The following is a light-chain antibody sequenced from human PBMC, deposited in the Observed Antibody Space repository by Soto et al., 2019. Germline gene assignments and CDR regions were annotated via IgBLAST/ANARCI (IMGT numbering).Light chain of an antibody. V-gene: IGKV3-20*01. CDR3: QQYGRSPRT. J-gene: IGKJ1*01. Sequence: EIVLTQSPGTLSLSPGERATLSCRASESVTNSYLAWYQHKPGQAPRLLIYGASSRATGIPDRFSGSGSGTDFTLTISRLEPEDFAVYYCQQYGRSPRTFGQGTKVEIK. CDR2: GAS. CDR1: ESVTNSY.